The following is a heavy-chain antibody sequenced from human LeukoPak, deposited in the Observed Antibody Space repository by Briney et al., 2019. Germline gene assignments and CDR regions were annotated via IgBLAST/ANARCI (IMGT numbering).Heavy chain of an antibody. V-gene: IGHV3-53*05. CDR1: GFTVSSNY. CDR2: IYSGGST. Sequence: GGSLRLSCAASGFTVSSNYMSWVRQAPGKGLEWVSVIYSGGSTYYADSVKGRFTISRDNSKNTLYLQMNSLRTEDTAVYYCARRAAADIDYWGQGTLVTVSS. D-gene: IGHD6-13*01. CDR3: ARRAAADIDY. J-gene: IGHJ4*02.